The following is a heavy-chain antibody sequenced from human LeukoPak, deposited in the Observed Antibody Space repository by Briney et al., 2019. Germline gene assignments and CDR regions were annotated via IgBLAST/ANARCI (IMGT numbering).Heavy chain of an antibody. CDR2: ISGSGGST. CDR3: AKVGYSYGPTRYFDY. D-gene: IGHD5-18*01. V-gene: IGHV3-23*01. Sequence: GGSLRLSCAASGFTFSTYNMNWVRQAPGKGLEWVSDISGSGGSTYHADSVKGRFTISRDNSKNTLYLQMNSLRAEDTAVYYCAKVGYSYGPTRYFDYWGQGTLVTVSS. J-gene: IGHJ4*02. CDR1: GFTFSTYN.